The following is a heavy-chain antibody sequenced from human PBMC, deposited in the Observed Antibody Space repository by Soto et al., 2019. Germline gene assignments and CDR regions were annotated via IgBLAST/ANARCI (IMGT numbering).Heavy chain of an antibody. Sequence: EVQLVESGGGLVKPGGSLRLSCAASGFTFSSYSMNWVRQAPGKGLEWVSSISSSSSYIYYADSVKGRFTISRDNAKNSLYLQMNSLRAEDTAVYYCAISRGSSGTSDYYDSSGPYYFDYWGQGTLVTVSS. D-gene: IGHD3-22*01. CDR1: GFTFSSYS. V-gene: IGHV3-21*01. CDR2: ISSSSSYI. CDR3: AISRGSSGTSDYYDSSGPYYFDY. J-gene: IGHJ4*02.